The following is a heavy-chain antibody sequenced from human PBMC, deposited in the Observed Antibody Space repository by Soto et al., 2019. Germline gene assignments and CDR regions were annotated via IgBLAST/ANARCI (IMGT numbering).Heavy chain of an antibody. J-gene: IGHJ4*02. CDR3: ARKPSGSYYEDY. CDR1: GFSLSNVRMG. CDR2: IFSNDEK. Sequence: QVTLKESGPVLVKPTETLTLTCTVSGFSLSNVRMGVSWIRQPPGKALEWLAHIFSNDEKAYSTSLRSRLTISKDISESQVVLTMTNMDPVDTATYYCARKPSGSYYEDYWGQGTLVTVSS. D-gene: IGHD1-26*01. V-gene: IGHV2-26*01.